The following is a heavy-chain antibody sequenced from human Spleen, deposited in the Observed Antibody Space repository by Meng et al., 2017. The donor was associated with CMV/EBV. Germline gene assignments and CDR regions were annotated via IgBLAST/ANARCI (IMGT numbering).Heavy chain of an antibody. CDR1: GFTFSSYE. Sequence: GESLKISCAASGFTFSSYEMNWVRQAPGKGLEWVSYISSRSSTMYYADSVKGRFTISRDNAKNSLYLQMNSLRAEDTAVYYCARDRLATSATEGMDVWGQGTTVTVSS. CDR3: ARDRLATSATEGMDV. J-gene: IGHJ6*02. D-gene: IGHD5-12*01. CDR2: ISSRSSTM. V-gene: IGHV3-48*03.